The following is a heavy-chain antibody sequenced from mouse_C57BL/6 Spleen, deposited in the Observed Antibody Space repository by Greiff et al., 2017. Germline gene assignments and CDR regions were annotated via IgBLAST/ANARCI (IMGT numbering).Heavy chain of an antibody. V-gene: IGHV1-42*01. CDR3: AGGNWYFDV. CDR1: GYSFTGYY. Sequence: EVQLQQSGPELVKPGASVKISCKASGYSFTGYYMNWVKQSPEKSLEWIGEINPSTGGTTYNQKFKAKATLTVDKSSSTAYMQRKSLTSEDSAVYYCAGGNWYFDVWGTGTTVTVSS. J-gene: IGHJ1*03. CDR2: INPSTGGT.